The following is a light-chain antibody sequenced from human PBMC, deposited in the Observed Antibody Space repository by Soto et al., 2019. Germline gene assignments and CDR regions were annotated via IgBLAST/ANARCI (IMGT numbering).Light chain of an antibody. V-gene: IGLV2-14*03. CDR2: DVS. CDR1: SSDVGGYNY. CDR3: SSYTTSNTRQIV. J-gene: IGLJ1*01. Sequence: QSALTQPASVSGSPGQSINLSCTGTSSDVGGYNYVSWYQHHPGKAPKLIIYDVSNRPSGVSNPFSGSKSCNTASLTISGLQPEDEADYYCSSYTTSNTRQIVFGTGTKLTVL.